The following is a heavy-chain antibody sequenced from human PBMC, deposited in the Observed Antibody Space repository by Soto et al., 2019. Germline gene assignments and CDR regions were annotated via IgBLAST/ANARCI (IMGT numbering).Heavy chain of an antibody. Sequence: SETLSLTCTVSGCTISSYYWSWIRQPPGKGLEWIGYIYYSGSTNYNPSLKSRVTISVDTSKNQFSLKLSSVTAADTAVYYCARYYYDSSGSQSAFDIWGQGTMVTVSS. J-gene: IGHJ3*02. V-gene: IGHV4-59*01. D-gene: IGHD3-22*01. CDR3: ARYYYDSSGSQSAFDI. CDR1: GCTISSYY. CDR2: IYYSGST.